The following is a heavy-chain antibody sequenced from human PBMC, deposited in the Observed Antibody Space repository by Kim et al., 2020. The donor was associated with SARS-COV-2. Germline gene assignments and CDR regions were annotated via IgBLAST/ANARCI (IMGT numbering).Heavy chain of an antibody. CDR3: ARDLSGSEQALFV. J-gene: IGHJ4*02. V-gene: IGHV1-18*01. Sequence: ASVKVSCKASGYTFTSYGISWVRQAPGQGLEWMGWISAYNGNTNYAQKVQGRVTMITDTSTSTAYMDLRSLRSDDTAVYYCARDLSGSEQALFVWGQGTLVTVSS. CDR2: ISAYNGNT. D-gene: IGHD6-13*01. CDR1: GYTFTSYG.